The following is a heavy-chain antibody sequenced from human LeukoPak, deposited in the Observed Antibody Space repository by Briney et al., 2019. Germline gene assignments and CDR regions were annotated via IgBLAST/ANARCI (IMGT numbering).Heavy chain of an antibody. Sequence: GGSRRLPCAASGFTFDDYGMSWVRQAPGKGLEWVSGINWNSGSTGYADSVKGRFTISRDNAKNSLYLQMNSLRAEDTALYYCARDKDGSGSYYMSGFDYWGQGTLVTVSS. D-gene: IGHD3-10*01. CDR1: GFTFDDYG. CDR3: ARDKDGSGSYYMSGFDY. J-gene: IGHJ4*02. V-gene: IGHV3-20*04. CDR2: INWNSGST.